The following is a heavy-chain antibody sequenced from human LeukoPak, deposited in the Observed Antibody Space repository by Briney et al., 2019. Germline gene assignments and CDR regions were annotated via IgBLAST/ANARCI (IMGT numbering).Heavy chain of an antibody. Sequence: GGSLRLSCAASGLTFSTYSMNWVRQAPGKGLEWVSSISSSGISKYYADSVKGRFTISRDNAKNSLYLQMNSLRADDTAVYYCARGLVPAAYDYWGQGTLVTVSS. CDR3: ARGLVPAAYDY. J-gene: IGHJ4*02. CDR1: GLTFSTYS. D-gene: IGHD2-2*01. CDR2: ISSSGISK. V-gene: IGHV3-21*06.